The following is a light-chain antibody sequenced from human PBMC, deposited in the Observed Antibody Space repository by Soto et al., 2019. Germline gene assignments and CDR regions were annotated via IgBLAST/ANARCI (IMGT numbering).Light chain of an antibody. Sequence: QSVLTQPPSASGSPGQSVTISCTGSNTDVGGYNYVTWYQQYPGKAPKVIIYEVTKRPAGVPARFSGSRSGNTASLTVSGLQAEDEADYYCSSYAGNNVWVFGRGTQLTVL. J-gene: IGLJ3*02. CDR1: NTDVGGYNY. CDR3: SSYAGNNVWV. V-gene: IGLV2-8*01. CDR2: EVT.